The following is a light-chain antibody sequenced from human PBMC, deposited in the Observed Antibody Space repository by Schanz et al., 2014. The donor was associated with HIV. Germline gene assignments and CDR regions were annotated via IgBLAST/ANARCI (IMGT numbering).Light chain of an antibody. CDR1: SSNIGAGFD. Sequence: QSVLTQPPSVSGAPGQRVTISCTGSSSNIGAGFDVHWYQLLPGTAPKFLIYRNVQRPSGVPDRFSGSKSGTSASLAISGLRSEDEADYYCAAWDDSLRGWVFGGGTKLTVL. CDR3: AAWDDSLRGWV. V-gene: IGLV1-47*01. J-gene: IGLJ3*02. CDR2: RNV.